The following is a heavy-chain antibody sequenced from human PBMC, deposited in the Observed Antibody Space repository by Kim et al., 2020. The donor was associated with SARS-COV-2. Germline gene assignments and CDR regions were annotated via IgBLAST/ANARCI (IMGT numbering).Heavy chain of an antibody. Sequence: ASVKVSCKASGYTFTSYAMHWVRQAPGQRLEWMGWINAGNGNTKYSQKFQGRVTITRDTSASTAYMELSSLRSEDTAVYYCVREGDCSSTSCYRYGMDVWGQGTTVTVSS. CDR2: INAGNGNT. D-gene: IGHD2-2*01. CDR3: VREGDCSSTSCYRYGMDV. V-gene: IGHV1-3*01. J-gene: IGHJ6*02. CDR1: GYTFTSYA.